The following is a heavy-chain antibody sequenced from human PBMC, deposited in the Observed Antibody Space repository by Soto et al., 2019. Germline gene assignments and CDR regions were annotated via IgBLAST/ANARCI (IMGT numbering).Heavy chain of an antibody. CDR1: GGSISSYY. Sequence: QVQLQESGPGLVKPSETLSLTCTVSGGSISSYYWSWIRQPPGKGLEWIGYIYYSGSTNYNPSLKSRVTLSVDTSKNQFSLKLSSVTAADTAVYYCARDRRPPNYFDCWGQGTLVTVSS. CDR2: IYYSGST. CDR3: ARDRRPPNYFDC. V-gene: IGHV4-59*01. J-gene: IGHJ4*02.